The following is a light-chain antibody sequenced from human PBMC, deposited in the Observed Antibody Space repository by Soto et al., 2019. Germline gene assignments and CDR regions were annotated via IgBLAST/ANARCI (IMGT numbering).Light chain of an antibody. J-gene: IGKJ1*01. V-gene: IGKV3-15*01. CDR3: QQYFNWPLTWT. CDR1: QSVRSN. CDR2: GAS. Sequence: EIVMTQSPATLSVSPGESATLSCRASQSVRSNLAWYQQKRGQAPRLLVYGASTRATGVPARFSGSGSGTEFTLTISSLQSEDSAFYYCQQYFNWPLTWTFGPGSKVQIK.